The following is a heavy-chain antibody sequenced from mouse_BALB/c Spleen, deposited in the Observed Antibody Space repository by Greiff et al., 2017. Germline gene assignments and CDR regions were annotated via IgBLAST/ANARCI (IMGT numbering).Heavy chain of an antibody. V-gene: IGHV14-4*02. CDR1: GFNIKDYY. Sequence: EVKLQESGAELVRPGALVKLSCKASGFNIKDYYMHWVKQRPEQGLEWIGWIDPENGDTEYAPKFQGKATMTADTSSNTAYLQLSSLTSEDTAVYYCNGGRYGPFAYWGQGTLVTVSA. CDR3: NGGRYGPFAY. D-gene: IGHD2-14*01. CDR2: IDPENGDT. J-gene: IGHJ3*01.